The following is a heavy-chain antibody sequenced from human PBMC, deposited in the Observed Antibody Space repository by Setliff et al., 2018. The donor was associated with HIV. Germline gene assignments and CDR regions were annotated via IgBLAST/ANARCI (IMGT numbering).Heavy chain of an antibody. V-gene: IGHV1-18*01. Sequence: ASVKVSCKSSGYTFTTYDITWVRQAPGQGLEWLGWISPYNGHTNFAHKFQGRVTMTTDTATSTAYMEVRSLRSDDTAVYYCARTDYGGNSGGNYFDYWGQGSLVTVSS. CDR2: ISPYNGHT. J-gene: IGHJ4*02. CDR3: ARTDYGGNSGGNYFDY. D-gene: IGHD4-17*01. CDR1: GYTFTTYD.